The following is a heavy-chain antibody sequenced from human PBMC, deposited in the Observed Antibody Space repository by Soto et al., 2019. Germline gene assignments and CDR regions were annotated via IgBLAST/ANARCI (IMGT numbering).Heavy chain of an antibody. CDR3: AHKYAVAGGPQYYFDY. Sequence: QITLKESGPTLVKPTQTLTLTCTFSGFSLSTSGVGVGWIRQPPGKALEWLALIYWDDDKRYSPSLKSRLTITKDTSKNQVVLTMTNMDPVDTATYYCAHKYAVAGGPQYYFDYWGQGTLVTVSS. CDR1: GFSLSTSGVG. V-gene: IGHV2-5*02. J-gene: IGHJ4*02. D-gene: IGHD6-19*01. CDR2: IYWDDDK.